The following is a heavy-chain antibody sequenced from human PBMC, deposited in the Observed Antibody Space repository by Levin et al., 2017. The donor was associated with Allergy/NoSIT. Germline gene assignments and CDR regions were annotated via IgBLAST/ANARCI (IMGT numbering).Heavy chain of an antibody. J-gene: IGHJ6*02. V-gene: IGHV1-24*01. CDR3: ATIYDFPSGLDV. Sequence: GASVKVSCKVSGYTLTNLAMHWVRQAPGKGLEWMGGFDPENAITVYTQKFQGRVIMTEDTSTDTAYMELSSLTSEDTAVYYCATIYDFPSGLDVWGQGTTFTVSS. D-gene: IGHD3-3*01. CDR1: GYTLTNLA. CDR2: FDPENAIT.